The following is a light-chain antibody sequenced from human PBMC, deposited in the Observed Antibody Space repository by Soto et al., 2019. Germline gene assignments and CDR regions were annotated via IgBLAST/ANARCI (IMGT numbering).Light chain of an antibody. CDR2: EVS. CDR1: SSDVGAYNY. CDR3: SSYAGSNKKV. J-gene: IGLJ2*01. V-gene: IGLV2-8*01. Sequence: QSALTQPPSASGSPGQSVTISCTGTSSDVGAYNYVSWYQQHPGKAPKLIIYEVSKRPSGVPDRFSGSKSGNTASLTVSGLQAEDEADYYCSSYAGSNKKVFGGGTKLTVL.